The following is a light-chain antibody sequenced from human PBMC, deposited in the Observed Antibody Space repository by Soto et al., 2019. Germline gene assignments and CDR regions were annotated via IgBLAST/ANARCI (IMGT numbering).Light chain of an antibody. CDR1: QTISIF. Sequence: DIQMTQSPSSLSASVGDRVTITCRASQTISIFLNWYQQKPGKAPKLLIYGASTLQGGVPSRFSGSGSGTDSTLTISRLQPEDFATYYCQRSYGSPPWTFGQGTKVEIK. V-gene: IGKV1-39*01. J-gene: IGKJ1*01. CDR2: GAS. CDR3: QRSYGSPPWT.